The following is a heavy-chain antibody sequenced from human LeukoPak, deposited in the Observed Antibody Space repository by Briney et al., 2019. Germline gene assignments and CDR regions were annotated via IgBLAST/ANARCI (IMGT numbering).Heavy chain of an antibody. Sequence: PGGSLRLSCAASGFIFSLYCMRWVRQAPGKGPMWVSRICPDGTGISYADSVKARFTTSRDNAKNTVYLQMNGLREEDTAVYYCVRDFRSADYWGQGTLVTVSS. V-gene: IGHV3-74*01. J-gene: IGHJ4*02. CDR1: GFIFSLYC. CDR2: ICPDGTGI. CDR3: VRDFRSADY.